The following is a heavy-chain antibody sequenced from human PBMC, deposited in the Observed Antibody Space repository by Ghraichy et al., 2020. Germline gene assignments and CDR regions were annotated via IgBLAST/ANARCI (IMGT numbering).Heavy chain of an antibody. V-gene: IGHV1-8*03. D-gene: IGHD1-26*01. Sequence: ASVKVSCKASGYTFSSHDIIWVRQATGQGLEWMGWMNPNSGNTGYALKFQGRVTITRNTSISTAYMELSSLRSEDTAVYYCAGALSGSYGYYNGMDVWGQGTTVTVSS. CDR1: GYTFSSHD. CDR2: MNPNSGNT. J-gene: IGHJ6*02. CDR3: AGALSGSYGYYNGMDV.